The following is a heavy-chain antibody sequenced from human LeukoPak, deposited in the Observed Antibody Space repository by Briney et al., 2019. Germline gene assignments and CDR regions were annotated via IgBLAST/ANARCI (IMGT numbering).Heavy chain of an antibody. J-gene: IGHJ4*02. CDR2: IRYDGSNK. D-gene: IGHD6-13*01. V-gene: IGHV3-30*02. CDR1: GFTFSSYG. CDR3: AKDGRYSSSWSPFDY. Sequence: PGGSLRLSCAASGFTFSSYGMHWVRQAPGKGLEWVAFIRYDGSNKHYADSVKGRFTISRDNSKNTLYLQMNSLRAEDTAVYYCAKDGRYSSSWSPFDYWGQGTLVTVSS.